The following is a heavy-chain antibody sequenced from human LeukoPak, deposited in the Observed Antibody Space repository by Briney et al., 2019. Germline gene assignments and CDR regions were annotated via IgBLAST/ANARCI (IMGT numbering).Heavy chain of an antibody. J-gene: IGHJ6*03. CDR2: IYTSGST. CDR3: ARLNPPEYCSSTSCSTLKYYYYYMDV. Sequence: SETLSLTCTVSGGSISSYYWSWIRQPPGKGLEWIRYIYTSGSTNYNPSLKSRVTISVDTSKNQFSLKLSSVTAADTAVYYCARLNPPEYCSSTSCSTLKYYYYYMDVWGKGTTVTVSS. V-gene: IGHV4-4*09. D-gene: IGHD2-2*01. CDR1: GGSISSYY.